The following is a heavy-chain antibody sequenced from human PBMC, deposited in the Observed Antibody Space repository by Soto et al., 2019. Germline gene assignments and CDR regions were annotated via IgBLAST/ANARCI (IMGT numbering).Heavy chain of an antibody. J-gene: IGHJ4*02. CDR3: ARDVGYGLIDG. D-gene: IGHD5-18*01. V-gene: IGHV1-18*01. Sequence: QVQLVQSGGEVKKPGASVKVSCKASGYTFTSYGISWVRQAPGQGLEWMGWINAYNGNTNYAQKVQGRVTTTTDTSTSTAYMELRSLTSDDTAVYYCARDVGYGLIDGWGQGTLVTVSS. CDR2: INAYNGNT. CDR1: GYTFTSYG.